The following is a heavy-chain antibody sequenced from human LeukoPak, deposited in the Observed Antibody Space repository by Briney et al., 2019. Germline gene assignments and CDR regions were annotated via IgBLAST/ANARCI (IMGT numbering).Heavy chain of an antibody. CDR2: ITGSGGST. Sequence: QPGGSLRLSCAASGFTFSSYAMSWVRQAPGKGLDWVSAITGSGGSTYYADSVKGRFTISRDNSKNTLYLQMNSLRAEDTAVYYCAKVGGGSGSYNYYYSYMDVWGKGTTVAVSS. CDR1: GFTFSSYA. D-gene: IGHD3-10*01. V-gene: IGHV3-23*01. J-gene: IGHJ6*03. CDR3: AKVGGGSGSYNYYYSYMDV.